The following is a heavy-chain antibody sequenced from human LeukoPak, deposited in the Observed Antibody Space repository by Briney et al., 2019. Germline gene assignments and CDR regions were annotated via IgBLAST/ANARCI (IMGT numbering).Heavy chain of an antibody. CDR1: GFTFSSYW. D-gene: IGHD3-10*01. J-gene: IGHJ4*02. CDR3: ARVGPYGSGSYHVDY. V-gene: IGHV3-74*01. CDR2: MDIDGSST. Sequence: GGSLRLSCAASGFTFSSYWMHWVRQTPGLVLVWVSRMDIDGSSTSYADSVKGRFTISRDNAKNTLYLQMNSLRVEDTAVYYCARVGPYGSGSYHVDYWGQGTLVTVSS.